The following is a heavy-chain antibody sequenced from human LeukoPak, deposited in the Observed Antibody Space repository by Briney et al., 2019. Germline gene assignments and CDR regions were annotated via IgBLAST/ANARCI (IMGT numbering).Heavy chain of an antibody. J-gene: IGHJ4*02. CDR2: ISGYNGNT. CDR3: ARQGYSGHSQGAADY. V-gene: IGHV1-18*01. Sequence: ASVKVSCKASGYTFNSYGISWVRQAPGQGLEWMGWISGYNGNTNYAQKLQGRVTMTTDTSTSTAHMELRSLRSDDTAVYYCARQGYSGHSQGAADYWGQGTLVTVSS. CDR1: GYTFNSYG. D-gene: IGHD4-23*01.